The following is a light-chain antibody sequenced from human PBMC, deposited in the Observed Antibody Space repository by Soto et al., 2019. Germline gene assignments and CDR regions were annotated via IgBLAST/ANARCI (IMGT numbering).Light chain of an antibody. CDR2: DVS. CDR1: SSDVGGYNY. CDR3: SSYTSSSTYV. J-gene: IGLJ1*01. Sequence: QSVLTQPASVSGPPGQSIAISCTGTSSDVGGYNYVSWYQQHPGKAPKLMVYDVSNRPSGVSNRFSGSKSGNTASLTISGLQAEDEADYYCSSYTSSSTYVFGTGTSHRP. V-gene: IGLV2-14*01.